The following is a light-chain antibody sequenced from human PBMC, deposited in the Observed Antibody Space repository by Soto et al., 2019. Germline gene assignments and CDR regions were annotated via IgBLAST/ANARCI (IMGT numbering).Light chain of an antibody. V-gene: IGKV3-15*01. CDR1: QSVFSS. CDR2: GAA. J-gene: IGKJ4*01. Sequence: EIVMTQSPATLSLSPGERVTLSCRASQSVFSSLAWYQQKPGQAPRLLIYGAATRATGIPARFSGSGSGTDFTLTISSLQPEDFATYYCQQANSFPLTFGGGTKVDIK. CDR3: QQANSFPLT.